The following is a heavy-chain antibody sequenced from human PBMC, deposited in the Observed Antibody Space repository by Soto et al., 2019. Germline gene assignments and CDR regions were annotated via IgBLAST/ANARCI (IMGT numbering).Heavy chain of an antibody. V-gene: IGHV4-30-4*01. CDR1: GGSISGGVHS. Sequence: QVQLQESGPGLVKPSETLSLTCTVSGGSISGGVHSWSWIRQPPGKGLEWIGHIFDRGSTYYNPSLKSRLTISADTSKIQFSLRLSSVTAADTAVYYCAREIMPLTNDWYFDLWGRGTLVTVSS. J-gene: IGHJ2*01. CDR2: IFDRGST. D-gene: IGHD2-8*01. CDR3: AREIMPLTNDWYFDL.